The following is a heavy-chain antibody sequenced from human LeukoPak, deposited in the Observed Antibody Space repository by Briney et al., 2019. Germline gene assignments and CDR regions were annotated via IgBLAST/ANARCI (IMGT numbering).Heavy chain of an antibody. V-gene: IGHV4-59*12. CDR3: ARGQRPDYYDSSGYYKR. CDR2: IYYSGST. J-gene: IGHJ4*02. Sequence: PSETLSLTCIVSGGSITNYYWSWIRQPPGKGLEWIGYIYYSGSTNYNPSLKSRVTISVDTSNNQFSLRLNSVTAADTAVYYCARGQRPDYYDSSGYYKRWGQGTLVTVSS. CDR1: GGSITNYY. D-gene: IGHD3-22*01.